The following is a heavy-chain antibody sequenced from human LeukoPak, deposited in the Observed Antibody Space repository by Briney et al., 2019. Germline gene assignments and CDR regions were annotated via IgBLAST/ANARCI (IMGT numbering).Heavy chain of an antibody. CDR2: IFYSGST. CDR1: GDSISSGSYY. V-gene: IGHV4-39*01. CDR3: ARHELGYCSGGRCPCWLDY. D-gene: IGHD2-15*01. J-gene: IGHJ4*02. Sequence: SETLSLTCTVSGDSISSGSYYWGWIRQPPGKGLEWIGSIFYSGSTFYNPSLKSRVTISVDTSKNQFSLKLSSVTAADTAFYYCARHELGYCSGGRCPCWLDYWGQGTLVTVSS.